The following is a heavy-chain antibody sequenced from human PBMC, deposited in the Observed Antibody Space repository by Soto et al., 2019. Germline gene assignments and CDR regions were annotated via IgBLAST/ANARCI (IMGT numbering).Heavy chain of an antibody. CDR2: IIPIFGTA. CDR3: ARCGISVVVPAATGTLPNWFDP. CDR1: GGTFSSYA. D-gene: IGHD2-2*01. Sequence: QVQLVQSGAEVKKPGSSVKVSCKASGGTFSSYAISWVRQAPGQGLEWMGGIIPIFGTANYAQKFQGRVTITADESTSTAYMELSSLRSEDTAVYYCARCGISVVVPAATGTLPNWFDPWGQGTLVTVSS. V-gene: IGHV1-69*01. J-gene: IGHJ5*02.